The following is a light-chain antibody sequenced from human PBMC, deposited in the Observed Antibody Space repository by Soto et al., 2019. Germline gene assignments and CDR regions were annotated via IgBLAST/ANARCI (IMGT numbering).Light chain of an antibody. CDR2: AND. CDR1: SSNIGSNY. V-gene: IGLV1-47*02. Sequence: QSVLTQPPSASGTPGQRVIISFSGRSSNIGSNYVYWFQHLPGTAPKLLIYANDQRPSGVPDRFSGSKSGTSASLAISGLRSEDEADYYCAAWDDSLGGSWVFGGGTQLTVL. CDR3: AAWDDSLGGSWV. J-gene: IGLJ3*02.